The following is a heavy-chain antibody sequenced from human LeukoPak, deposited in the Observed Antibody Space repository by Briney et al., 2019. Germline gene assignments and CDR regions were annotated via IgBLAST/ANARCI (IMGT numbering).Heavy chain of an antibody. J-gene: IGHJ4*02. V-gene: IGHV3-20*04. Sequence: GGSLRLSCAAFGFTFDDYGMSWVRQAPGKGLEWVSGINWNGGSTGYADSVKGRFTISRDNAKNSLYLQMNSLRAEDTAVYYCAKDPISNYYDSSVVLYWSQGTLVTVSS. CDR3: AKDPISNYYDSSVVLY. CDR2: INWNGGST. D-gene: IGHD3-22*01. CDR1: GFTFDDYG.